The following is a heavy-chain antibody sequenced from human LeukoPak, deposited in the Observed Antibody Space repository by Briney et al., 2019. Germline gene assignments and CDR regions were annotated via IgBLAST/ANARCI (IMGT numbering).Heavy chain of an antibody. D-gene: IGHD6-19*01. CDR3: ARVGRQWLVWSWFDP. CDR1: GYTFTGYY. V-gene: IGHV1-2*02. Sequence: ASVKVSCKASGYTFTGYYMHWVRQAPGQGLEWMGWINPNSGGTNYAQKFQGRVTMTRDTSISTAYMELSRLRSDDTAVYYCARVGRQWLVWSWFDPWGQGTLVTVSS. J-gene: IGHJ5*02. CDR2: INPNSGGT.